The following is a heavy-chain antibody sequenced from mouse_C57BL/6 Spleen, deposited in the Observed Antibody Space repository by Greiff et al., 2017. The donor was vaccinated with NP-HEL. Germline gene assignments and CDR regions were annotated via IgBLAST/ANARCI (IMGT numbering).Heavy chain of an antibody. J-gene: IGHJ2*01. CDR1: GYTFTSYW. CDR2: IDPSDSYT. CDR3: ARWLLRGAYFDY. D-gene: IGHD2-3*01. Sequence: QVQLQQPGAELVRPGTSVKLSCKASGYTFTSYWMHWVKQRPGQGLEWIGVIDPSDSYTNYNQKFKGKATLTVDKSSSTAYMQLSSLTSEDSAVYYCARWLLRGAYFDYWGQGTTLTVSS. V-gene: IGHV1-59*01.